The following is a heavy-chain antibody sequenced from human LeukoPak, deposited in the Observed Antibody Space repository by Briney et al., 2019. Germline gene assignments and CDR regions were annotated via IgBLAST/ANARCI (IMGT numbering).Heavy chain of an antibody. D-gene: IGHD1-26*01. CDR1: GFTFSSYG. V-gene: IGHV3-23*01. Sequence: GGSLRLSCAASGFTFSSYGMSWVRQAPGKGLEWVSTFSGGDGSTYYADSVKGRFTISRDNSKNTLDLQMNSLRAEDTAVYYCARDIGSTRLDYWGQGTLVTVSS. CDR3: ARDIGSTRLDY. CDR2: FSGGDGST. J-gene: IGHJ4*02.